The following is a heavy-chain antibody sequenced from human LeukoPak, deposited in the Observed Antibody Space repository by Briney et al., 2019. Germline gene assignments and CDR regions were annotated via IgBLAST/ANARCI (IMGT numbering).Heavy chain of an antibody. CDR1: GFTFSSYW. CDR3: ARDINGDYSY. J-gene: IGHJ4*02. D-gene: IGHD4-17*01. CDR2: INSDGSST. V-gene: IGHV3-74*01. Sequence: GGSLRLSCAASGFTFSSYWMHWVRQAPGKGLMWVSRINSDGSSTTYADSVKGRFTTSRDNTKNTLYLQMDSLRAEDTAVYYCARDINGDYSYWGQGTLVTVSS.